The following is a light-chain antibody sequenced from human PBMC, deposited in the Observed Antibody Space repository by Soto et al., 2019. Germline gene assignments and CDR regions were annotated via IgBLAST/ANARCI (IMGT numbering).Light chain of an antibody. CDR2: LGS. Sequence: IVMSQSPLSLTVTPGQPASISCRSSHSLLHSNGFNYLDWYLQKPGQPPQLLIYLGSYRASWVPDRFIGSGSGTEFTLSIARVEAEDVGVVYCMQALEAPPTFGQGTK. CDR3: MQALEAPPT. J-gene: IGKJ2*01. CDR1: HSLLHSNGFNY. V-gene: IGKV2-28*01.